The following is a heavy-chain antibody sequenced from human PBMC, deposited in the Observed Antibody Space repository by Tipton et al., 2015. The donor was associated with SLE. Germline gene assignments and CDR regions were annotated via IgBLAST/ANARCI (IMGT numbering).Heavy chain of an antibody. CDR1: GDTISDHY. V-gene: IGHV4-59*11. J-gene: IGHJ4*02. D-gene: IGHD3-22*01. CDR3: ASSYSSAYFSYFFDY. Sequence: TLSLTCTVSGDTISDHYWSWIRQPPGKGLEWIGYISYSGSTNYSPSLKSRVTISLDTFKTQFSLKLSSVTAADTALYYCASSYSSAYFSYFFDYWGQGTLVTVSS. CDR2: ISYSGST.